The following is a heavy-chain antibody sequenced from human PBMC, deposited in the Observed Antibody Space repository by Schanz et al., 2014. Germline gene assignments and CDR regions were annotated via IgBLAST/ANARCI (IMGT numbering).Heavy chain of an antibody. CDR2: ISYHGSEK. CDR3: ARSGVDV. D-gene: IGHD3-10*01. Sequence: QVQLVESGGSVVQPGRSLRLSCAGSGFSFSDYGMHWVRQAPGRGLEWVAVISYHGSEKYYADSVKGRFTISRDNSKNTLYLQMNSLRTEDTAVYFCARSGVDVWGQGTTVTVSS. J-gene: IGHJ6*02. CDR1: GFSFSDYG. V-gene: IGHV3-30*03.